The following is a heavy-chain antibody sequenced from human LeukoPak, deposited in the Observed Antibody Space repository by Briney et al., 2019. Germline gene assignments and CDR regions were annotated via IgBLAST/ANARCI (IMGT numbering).Heavy chain of an antibody. CDR2: INHSGST. J-gene: IGHJ4*02. Sequence: SETLSLTCAVYGGSFSSYYWSWIRQPPGKGLEWIGEINHSGSTNYNPSLKSRVTISVDTSKNQFSLKLSSVTAADTAVYYCASVPELSTTPNAYFDYWGQGTLVTVSS. CDR1: GGSFSSYY. D-gene: IGHD3-16*02. V-gene: IGHV4-34*01. CDR3: ASVPELSTTPNAYFDY.